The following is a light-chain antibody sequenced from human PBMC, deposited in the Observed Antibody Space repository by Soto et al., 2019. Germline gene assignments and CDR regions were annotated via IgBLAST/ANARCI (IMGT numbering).Light chain of an antibody. Sequence: VFTQSPVTLSLSPWERATLSCRASQSFRGLLAWYQQKPGQAPRLLIYDAYNRATGIPPRFSGSGSGTDFTLTISSLEPEDIATYYCQQYDNLPLTFGGGTKVDI. J-gene: IGKJ4*01. CDR3: QQYDNLPLT. V-gene: IGKV3-11*01. CDR2: DAY. CDR1: QSFRGL.